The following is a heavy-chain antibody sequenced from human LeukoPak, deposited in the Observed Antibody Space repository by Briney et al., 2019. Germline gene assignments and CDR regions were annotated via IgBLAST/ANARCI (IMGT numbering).Heavy chain of an antibody. CDR2: IYYSGST. V-gene: IGHV4-31*03. CDR1: GGSISSGGYY. J-gene: IGHJ4*02. CDR3: ARGNEWELLAIDY. Sequence: SETLSLTCTVSGGSISSGGYYWSWIRQHPGKGLEWIGYIYYSGSTYYNPSLKSRVTISVDRSKNQFSLKLSSVTAADTAVYYCARGNEWELLAIDYWGQGTLVTVSS. D-gene: IGHD1-26*01.